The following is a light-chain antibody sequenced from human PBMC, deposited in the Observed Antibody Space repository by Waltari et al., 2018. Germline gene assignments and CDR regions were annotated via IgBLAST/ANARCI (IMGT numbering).Light chain of an antibody. V-gene: IGLV2-14*03. CDR2: DVT. J-gene: IGLJ2*01. CDR3: GSYTTSSTLNVL. CDR1: SSDVGGYNC. Sequence: QSALTQPASVSGSPGQSITISCIGTSSDVGGYNCVSWYQQHPVKAPKLMIYDVTNRPSGVSKRCFGSKSGNTASLTISGIQAEDEADYYCGSYTTSSTLNVLFGGGTKLTVL.